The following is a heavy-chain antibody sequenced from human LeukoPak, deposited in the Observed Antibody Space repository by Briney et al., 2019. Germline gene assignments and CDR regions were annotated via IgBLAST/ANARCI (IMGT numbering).Heavy chain of an antibody. V-gene: IGHV4-4*07. CDR1: GGSISSYY. J-gene: IGHJ6*03. CDR2: IYTSGST. CDR3: ARGYSSSWSQYYYYYMDV. D-gene: IGHD6-13*01. Sequence: TSETLSLTCTVFGGSISSYYWSWIRQPAGKGLEWIGRIYTSGSTNYNPSLKSRVTISVDTSKNQFSLKLSSVTAADTAVYYCARGYSSSWSQYYYYYMDVWGKGTTVTVSS.